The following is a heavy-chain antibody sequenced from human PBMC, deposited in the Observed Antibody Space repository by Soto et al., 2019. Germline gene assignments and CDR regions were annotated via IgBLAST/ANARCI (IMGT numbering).Heavy chain of an antibody. D-gene: IGHD3-9*01. CDR2: IYWDDDK. J-gene: IGHJ2*01. CDR3: AHAYYAIFTGYYPNWYFDL. Sequence: QITLKESGPTLVKPTQTLTLTCTFSGFSLSTSGVGVGWIRQPPGKALEWLALIYWDDDKRYSPSLKSRLTITKDTSKTQVVLTMANMDPVDTATYYFAHAYYAIFTGYYPNWYFDLWGRGTLVTVSS. V-gene: IGHV2-5*02. CDR1: GFSLSTSGVG.